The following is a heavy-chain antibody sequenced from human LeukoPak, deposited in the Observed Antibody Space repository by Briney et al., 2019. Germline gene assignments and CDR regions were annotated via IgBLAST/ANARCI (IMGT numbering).Heavy chain of an antibody. V-gene: IGHV3-74*01. Sequence: GGSLRLSCAASGFSFGSHWMHWVRLAPGKGLGWVSRINTDGSTTTYADSVKGRFTISRDNAKNTLFLQMNSLRADDTAVYYCVRDTSYYGSGPHFDYWGQGTLVTVSS. CDR3: VRDTSYYGSGPHFDY. CDR2: INTDGSTT. J-gene: IGHJ4*02. CDR1: GFSFGSHW. D-gene: IGHD3-10*01.